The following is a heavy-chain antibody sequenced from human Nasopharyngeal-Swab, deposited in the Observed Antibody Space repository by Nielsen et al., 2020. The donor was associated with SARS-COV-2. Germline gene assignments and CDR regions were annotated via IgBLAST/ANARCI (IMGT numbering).Heavy chain of an antibody. Sequence: SVKVSCKTSGGTFSSYGISWFRQAPGQGLEWMGGIIPILPITNYAQKLQDRVTITADKSTSTAYMELRSLRSDDTAVYYCAILAASPNYYYYYYMDVWGKGTTITVSS. CDR1: GGTFSSYG. CDR2: IIPILPIT. J-gene: IGHJ6*03. D-gene: IGHD2-2*01. CDR3: AILAASPNYYYYYYMDV. V-gene: IGHV1-69*10.